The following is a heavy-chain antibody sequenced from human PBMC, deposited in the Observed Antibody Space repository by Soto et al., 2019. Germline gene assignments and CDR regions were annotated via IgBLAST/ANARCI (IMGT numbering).Heavy chain of an antibody. J-gene: IGHJ3*02. CDR1: GFTFSSYA. V-gene: IGHV3-30-3*01. CDR2: ISYDGSNK. CDR3: ASRSPRDAFDI. Sequence: GGSLRLSCAASGFTFSSYAMHWVRQAPGKGLEWVAVISYDGSNKYYADSVKGRFTISRDNSKNTLYLQMNSLRAEDTAVYYCASRSPRDAFDIWGQGTMVTVSS. D-gene: IGHD6-6*01.